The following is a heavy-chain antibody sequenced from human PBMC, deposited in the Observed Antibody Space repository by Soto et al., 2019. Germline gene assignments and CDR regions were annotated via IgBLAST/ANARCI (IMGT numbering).Heavy chain of an antibody. V-gene: IGHV4-59*01. D-gene: IGHD3-10*01. CDR2: IYSSGST. Sequence: SETLSLTCTVSGGSISSYYWSWIRQPPGKGLEWIGYIYSSGSTNYNPSLKSRVTISVDTSKNQFSLKLSSVTAADTAVYYCARWPYYYGSEIPHHYWGPGTLVTVSS. CDR3: ARWPYYYGSEIPHHY. J-gene: IGHJ4*02. CDR1: GGSISSYY.